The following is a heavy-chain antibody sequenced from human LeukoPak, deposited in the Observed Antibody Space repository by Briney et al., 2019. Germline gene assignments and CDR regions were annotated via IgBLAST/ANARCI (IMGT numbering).Heavy chain of an antibody. CDR1: GFTFSTYA. CDR2: TSGSGSLT. J-gene: IGHJ4*02. D-gene: IGHD3-22*01. Sequence: GGSLRLSXAASGFTFSTYAMSWVRQAPGKGLEGVSSTSGSGSLTYYAGSVKGRFTISRDNSKNTLYLQMNSLRVEDTAVYYCAKDRPNYYDSSGHYYRRDGDYWGQGTLVTVSS. CDR3: AKDRPNYYDSSGHYYRRDGDY. V-gene: IGHV3-23*01.